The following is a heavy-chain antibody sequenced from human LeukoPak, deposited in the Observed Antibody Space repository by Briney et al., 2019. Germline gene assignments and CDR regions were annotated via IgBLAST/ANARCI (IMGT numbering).Heavy chain of an antibody. V-gene: IGHV4-34*01. J-gene: IGHJ5*02. CDR1: GGSFSGYY. D-gene: IGHD4-17*01. CDR3: ARAGGEAETTTVTTESPYNWFDP. Sequence: SETLSLTCAVYGGSFSGYYWSWIRQPPGKGLEWIGEINHSGSTNYNPSLKSRVTISVDTSKNQFSLKLSSVTAADTAVYYCARAGGEAETTTVTTESPYNWFDPWGQGTLVTVSS. CDR2: INHSGST.